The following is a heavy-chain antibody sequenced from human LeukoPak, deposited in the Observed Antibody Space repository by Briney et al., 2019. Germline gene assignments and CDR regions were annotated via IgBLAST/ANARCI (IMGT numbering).Heavy chain of an antibody. CDR3: ARVLQQRVRRSYFDY. J-gene: IGHJ4*02. V-gene: IGHV1-2*06. D-gene: IGHD6-13*01. CDR1: GYTFIKYY. Sequence: ASVTVSCKASGYTFIKYYMLWVRQATGQGLEWMGRINSSSGGTDYAQKFQGRVSMTRDTSNSTAYMYLSRLSSDDTAVYYCARVLQQRVRRSYFDYWGQGTLVTVSS. CDR2: INSSSGGT.